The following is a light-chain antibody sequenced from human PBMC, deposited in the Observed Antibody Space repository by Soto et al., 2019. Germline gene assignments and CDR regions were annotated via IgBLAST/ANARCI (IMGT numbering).Light chain of an antibody. CDR2: LGS. CDR3: MQALQTSFT. V-gene: IGKV2-28*01. Sequence: DIVMTQSPLSLPVTPGEPASISCRSSQSLLHSNGYNYLDWYLQKPGQSPQLLIYLGSTRASGVPDRFSGSGSGTDFTLKISRVEAEDVGVYYCMQALQTSFTFGPG. CDR1: QSLLHSNGYNY. J-gene: IGKJ3*01.